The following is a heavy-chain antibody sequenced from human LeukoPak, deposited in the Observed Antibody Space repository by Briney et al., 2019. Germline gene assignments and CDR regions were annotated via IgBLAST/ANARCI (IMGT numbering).Heavy chain of an antibody. CDR2: TNPNTGDT. Sequence: ASVKVSCKASGYPFTDYYMHWIRQARGQGLEWMGWTNPNTGDTNYPQEFQGRVTMTTDTSISTAYMGLSRLSSDDTAVYYCATLVRGSNSYYPYWGQGTLVTVSS. J-gene: IGHJ4*02. D-gene: IGHD3-10*01. CDR3: ATLVRGSNSYYPY. CDR1: GYPFTDYY. V-gene: IGHV1-2*02.